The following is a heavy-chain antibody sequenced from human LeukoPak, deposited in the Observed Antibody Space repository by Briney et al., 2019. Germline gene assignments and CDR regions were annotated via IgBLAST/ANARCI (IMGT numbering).Heavy chain of an antibody. CDR3: AKESSWGTVVTPGGPSA. Sequence: GSLRLSCAASGFTFSTYSIHWVRQAPGKGLEWVSSVSSGGVYIYYADSMKGRFTVSRDSAKNSLFLQINSLRAEDTAVYYCAKESSWGTVVTPGGPSAWGQGTLVTVSS. CDR2: VSSGGVYI. V-gene: IGHV3-21*04. CDR1: GFTFSTYS. D-gene: IGHD4-23*01. J-gene: IGHJ5*02.